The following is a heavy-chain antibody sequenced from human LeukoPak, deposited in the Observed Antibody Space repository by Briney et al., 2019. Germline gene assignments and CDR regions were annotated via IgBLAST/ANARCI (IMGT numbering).Heavy chain of an antibody. J-gene: IGHJ4*02. Sequence: GGSLRLSCAASGFTFSSYSMNWVRQAPGKGLEWVANIKQDGSEKYYVDSVKGRFTISRDNAKNSLYLQMNSLRAEDTAVYYCARDVETYYDFWSGYYRYFDYWGQGTLVTVSS. CDR2: IKQDGSEK. D-gene: IGHD3-3*01. V-gene: IGHV3-7*01. CDR1: GFTFSSYS. CDR3: ARDVETYYDFWSGYYRYFDY.